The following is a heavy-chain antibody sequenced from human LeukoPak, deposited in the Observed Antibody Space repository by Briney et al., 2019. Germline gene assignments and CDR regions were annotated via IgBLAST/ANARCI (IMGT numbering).Heavy chain of an antibody. CDR3: ARGWFGDPGRFDY. V-gene: IGHV4-30-2*01. J-gene: IGHJ4*02. CDR2: IYHSGST. CDR1: GGSISSGGYS. Sequence: SETLSLTCAVSGGSISSGGYSWSWIRQPPGKGLEWIGYIYHSGSTYYNPSLKSRVTISVDRSKNQFSLKLSSVTAADTAVYYCARGWFGDPGRFDYWGRGTLVTVSS. D-gene: IGHD3-10*01.